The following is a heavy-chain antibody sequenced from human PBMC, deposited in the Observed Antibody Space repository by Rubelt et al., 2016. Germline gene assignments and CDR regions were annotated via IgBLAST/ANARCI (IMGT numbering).Heavy chain of an antibody. D-gene: IGHD6-13*01. Sequence: QVQLVQSGAEVKKPGASVKVSCKASGYTFTSYYMHWVRQAPGQGLEWMGIINPSGGSTSYAQKFQGRVTRTRDTATRTVYMELSSLRSEDTAVYYCARNHYSSSWYLNPWGQGTLVTVSS. CDR2: INPSGGST. CDR1: GYTFTSYY. V-gene: IGHV1-46*01. CDR3: ARNHYSSSWYLNP. J-gene: IGHJ5*02.